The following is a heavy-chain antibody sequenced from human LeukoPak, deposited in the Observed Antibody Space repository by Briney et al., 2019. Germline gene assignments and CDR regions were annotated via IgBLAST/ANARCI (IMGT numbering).Heavy chain of an antibody. V-gene: IGHV1-3*01. CDR2: INAGNGKT. CDR3: ARDGAPGYCSGGSCYSFDY. CDR1: GYTFTSYA. J-gene: IGHJ4*02. D-gene: IGHD2-15*01. Sequence: ASVKVSCKASGYTFTSYAMHWVRQAPGQRLEWMGWINAGNGKTKYSQKFQGRVTITRDTSASTAYMELSSLRSEDTAVYYRARDGAPGYCSGGSCYSFDYWGQGTLVTVSS.